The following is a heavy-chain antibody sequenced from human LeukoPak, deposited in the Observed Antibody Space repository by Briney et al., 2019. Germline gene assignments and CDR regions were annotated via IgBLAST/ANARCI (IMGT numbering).Heavy chain of an antibody. CDR1: GASISISY. CDR3: ARDRRGGGGNFHFDF. CDR2: IYYSEST. Sequence: SETLSLTCTVSGASISISYWSWIRQPPGKGLEWIGYIYYSESTYYHPSLKSRVTISVDTSKNQFSLRLSSVTTADTAIYYCARDRRGGGGNFHFDFWGQGTLVTVSS. V-gene: IGHV4-59*01. J-gene: IGHJ4*02. D-gene: IGHD4-23*01.